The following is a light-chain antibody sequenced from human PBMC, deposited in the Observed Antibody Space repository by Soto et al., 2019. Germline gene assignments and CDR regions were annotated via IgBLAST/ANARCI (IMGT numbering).Light chain of an antibody. CDR3: CAFADDPFV. Sequence: QSALTQPASVSGSPGQSVTISCTGTSSDIGSYDLVSWYQQHPGTAPKLIIYEVTKRPSGVSTRFSGSKSGNTASLTISGLQAEAEADYSSCAFADDPFVFGGGTKLTVL. J-gene: IGLJ2*01. CDR1: SSDIGSYDL. V-gene: IGLV2-23*02. CDR2: EVT.